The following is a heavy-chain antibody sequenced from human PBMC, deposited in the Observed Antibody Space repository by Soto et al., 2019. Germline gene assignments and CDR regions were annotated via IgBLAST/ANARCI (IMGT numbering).Heavy chain of an antibody. Sequence: QVQLVESGGGVVQPGRSLRLSCAASGFTFSSYGMHWVRQAPGKGLEWVAVISYDGSNKYYADSVKGRFTISRDNSKNTLYLQMNILRAEDTAVYYCAKSLYDFWSGYDLLEYYYYGMDVWGQGTTITVSS. CDR2: ISYDGSNK. CDR1: GFTFSSYG. CDR3: AKSLYDFWSGYDLLEYYYYGMDV. D-gene: IGHD3-3*01. J-gene: IGHJ6*02. V-gene: IGHV3-30*18.